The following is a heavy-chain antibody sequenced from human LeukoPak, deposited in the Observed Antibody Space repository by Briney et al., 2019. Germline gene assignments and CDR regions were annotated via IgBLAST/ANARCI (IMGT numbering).Heavy chain of an antibody. CDR1: GFTFSSYS. J-gene: IGHJ3*02. CDR2: IKQDGSEK. Sequence: GGSLRLSCAASGFTFSSYSMNWVRQAPGKGLEWVANIKQDGSEKYYVDSVKGRFTISRDNAKNSLYLQMNSLRAEDTAMYYCARENWNQAFDIWGQGTMVTVSS. CDR3: ARENWNQAFDI. V-gene: IGHV3-7*01. D-gene: IGHD1-1*01.